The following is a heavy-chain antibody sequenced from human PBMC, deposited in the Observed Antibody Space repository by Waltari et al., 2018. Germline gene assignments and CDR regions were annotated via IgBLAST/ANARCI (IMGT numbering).Heavy chain of an antibody. CDR3: ARDRGRGIYLDS. D-gene: IGHD2-15*01. J-gene: IGHJ4*02. Sequence: QLQLQESGPGLVKPSGTLSLTCAGSGDAMSSTYWGSWGRQSPGKGLEWIGQVQRSGRTNYNPSFASRVTISIDTSTNQFSLKVTSATAADTAVYFCARDRGRGIYLDSWGQGTLVTVSP. V-gene: IGHV4-4*02. CDR1: GDAMSSTYW. CDR2: VQRSGRT.